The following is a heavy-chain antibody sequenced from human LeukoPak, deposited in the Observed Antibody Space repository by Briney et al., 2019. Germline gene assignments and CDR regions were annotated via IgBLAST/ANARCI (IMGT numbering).Heavy chain of an antibody. CDR1: GYIFTGYY. D-gene: IGHD1-26*01. Sequence: ASVKVSCKASGYIFTGYYMHWVRQAPGQGLEWMGWINPNSGGTNYAQKFQGRVTMTRDTSISTAYMELSRLRSDDTAVYYCARDSRVRAAPSGWFDPWGQGTLVTVSS. J-gene: IGHJ5*02. CDR3: ARDSRVRAAPSGWFDP. V-gene: IGHV1-2*02. CDR2: INPNSGGT.